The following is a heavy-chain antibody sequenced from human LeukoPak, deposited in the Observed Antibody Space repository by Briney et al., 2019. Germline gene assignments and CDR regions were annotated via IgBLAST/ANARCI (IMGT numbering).Heavy chain of an antibody. CDR1: GGSISSYY. Sequence: SETLSLTCTVSGGSISSYYWSWIRQPPGKGLEWIGYIYYSGSANYNPSLKSRVTISVDTSKNQFSLKLSSVTAADTAVYYCARGGDSSGYYYPVFDYWGQGTLVTVSS. D-gene: IGHD3-22*01. CDR3: ARGGDSSGYYYPVFDY. CDR2: IYYSGSA. J-gene: IGHJ4*02. V-gene: IGHV4-59*01.